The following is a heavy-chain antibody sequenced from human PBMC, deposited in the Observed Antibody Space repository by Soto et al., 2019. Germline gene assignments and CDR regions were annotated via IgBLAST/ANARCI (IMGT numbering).Heavy chain of an antibody. J-gene: IGHJ5*02. Sequence: QVKLVQSGAEVKKPGASVKVSCKASGYTFTNYAMHWVRQAPGQRLEWMGWINAGKGNTKYSQKFQGRVTITRDTSASTADMELSSLRSEDTAVYYCARSGSVVVPALARDWFDPWGQGTLVTVSS. CDR1: GYTFTNYA. V-gene: IGHV1-3*01. CDR2: INAGKGNT. CDR3: ARSGSVVVPALARDWFDP. D-gene: IGHD2-2*01.